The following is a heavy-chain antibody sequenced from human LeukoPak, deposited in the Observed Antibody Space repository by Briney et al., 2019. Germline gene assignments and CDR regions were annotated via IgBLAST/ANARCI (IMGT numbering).Heavy chain of an antibody. V-gene: IGHV3-7*01. Sequence: PGGSLRLSCAASRFTFSRYWMSWVRQAPGKGLEWVANIKQDGSEKYYVDSVKGRFTISRDNSKNTLYLQMNSLRAEDTAVYYCARDFREGITMIHVYWGQGTLVTVSS. D-gene: IGHD3-22*01. CDR3: ARDFREGITMIHVY. CDR2: IKQDGSEK. J-gene: IGHJ4*02. CDR1: RFTFSRYW.